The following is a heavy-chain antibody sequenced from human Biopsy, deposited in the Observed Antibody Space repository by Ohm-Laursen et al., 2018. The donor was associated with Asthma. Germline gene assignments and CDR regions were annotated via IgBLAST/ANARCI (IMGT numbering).Heavy chain of an antibody. CDR3: ARAVSSSSHWYFDL. J-gene: IGHJ2*01. D-gene: IGHD6-6*01. CDR2: IYYSGRT. V-gene: IGHV4-39*02. Sequence: SDTLSLTCIVSGDAMSTSGSYWGWIRQSPGKGLEWIGSIYYSGRTYYNPSLESRVTISADTSKNHFSLKVTSVTAADTAVYYCARAVSSSSHWYFDLWGRGDLATVSS. CDR1: GDAMSTSGSY.